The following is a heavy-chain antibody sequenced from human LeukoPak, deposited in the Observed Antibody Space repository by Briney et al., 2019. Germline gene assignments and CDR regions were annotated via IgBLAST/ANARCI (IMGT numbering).Heavy chain of an antibody. D-gene: IGHD3-22*01. CDR1: GFTFSSYS. CDR3: VSSGYAPFDY. CDR2: ISYDGSNK. Sequence: GGSLRLSCAASGFTFSSYSMNWVRQAPGKGLEWVAVISYDGSNKYYADSVKGRFTISRDNSKNTLYLQMNSLRAEDTAVYYCVSSGYAPFDYWGQGTLVTVSS. V-gene: IGHV3-30*03. J-gene: IGHJ4*02.